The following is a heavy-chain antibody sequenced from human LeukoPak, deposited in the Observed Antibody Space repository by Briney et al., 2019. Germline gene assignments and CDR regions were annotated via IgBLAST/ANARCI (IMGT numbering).Heavy chain of an antibody. Sequence: SETLSLTCTVSADSLSRSTYYWGWIRQPPGKGLEWIGSIYSSGSTYYNPSLKSRVTISLDTSQNQSSLKLGSVTAADTAMYHCARGGFVTPADYWGQGTLVTVSS. D-gene: IGHD4-23*01. CDR2: IYSSGST. J-gene: IGHJ4*02. CDR1: ADSLSRSTYY. CDR3: ARGGFVTPADY. V-gene: IGHV4-39*07.